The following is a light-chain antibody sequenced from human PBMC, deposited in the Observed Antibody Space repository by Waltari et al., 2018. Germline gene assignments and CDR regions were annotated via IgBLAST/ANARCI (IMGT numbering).Light chain of an antibody. Sequence: DIVLTQSPDFQSVTPKEKVTITCRASQRIETSLHWYQQKPDQSPNLLIKYASQSLSGFPSKCSGSVSGTDITLTIKILEPEDATTYYCQQSSSFPLTVGGGTKVEIK. V-gene: IGKV6-21*01. CDR2: YAS. CDR1: QRIETS. CDR3: QQSSSFPLT. J-gene: IGKJ4*02.